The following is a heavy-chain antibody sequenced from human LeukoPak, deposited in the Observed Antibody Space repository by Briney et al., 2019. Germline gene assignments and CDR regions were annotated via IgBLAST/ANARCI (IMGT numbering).Heavy chain of an antibody. Sequence: PGGSLRLSCAASGFTFTNYAMTWVRQAPGKGLEWVSGISEGVGNTYYADSVKGRFTISRDNAKNTLYLQMNSLRAEDTAVYYCATGQGHGMDVWGQGTTVTVSS. CDR1: GFTFTNYA. CDR3: ATGQGHGMDV. V-gene: IGHV3-23*01. J-gene: IGHJ6*02. CDR2: ISEGVGNT.